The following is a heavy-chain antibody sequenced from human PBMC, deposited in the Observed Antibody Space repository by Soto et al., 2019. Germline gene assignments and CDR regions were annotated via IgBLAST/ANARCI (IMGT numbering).Heavy chain of an antibody. CDR2: ISAYNGNT. Sequence: ASVTVSRKASGYTFPSYGISWVGPAPGQGLEWVVWISAYNGNTNYAQKLQGRVTMTTDTSTSTAYMELRSLRSDDTAVYYCASIRYTSGWYDFDYWGQGTLVTVSS. V-gene: IGHV1-18*01. CDR3: ASIRYTSGWYDFDY. CDR1: GYTFPSYG. D-gene: IGHD6-19*01. J-gene: IGHJ4*02.